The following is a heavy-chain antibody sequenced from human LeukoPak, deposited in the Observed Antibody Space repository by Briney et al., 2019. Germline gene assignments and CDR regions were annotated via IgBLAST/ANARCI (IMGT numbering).Heavy chain of an antibody. D-gene: IGHD3-22*01. CDR1: GFTFSSYA. V-gene: IGHV3-74*01. J-gene: IGHJ3*02. CDR3: AREGVNYYDSSGYWNAFDI. CDR2: INSDGSST. Sequence: GGSLRLSCAASGFTFSSYAMHWVRQAPGKGLVWVSRINSDGSSTSYADSVKGRFTISRDNAKNTLYLQMNSLRAEDTAVYYCAREGVNYYDSSGYWNAFDIWGQGTMVTVSS.